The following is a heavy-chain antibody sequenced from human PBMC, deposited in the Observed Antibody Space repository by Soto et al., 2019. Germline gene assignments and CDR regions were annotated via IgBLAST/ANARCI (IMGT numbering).Heavy chain of an antibody. J-gene: IGHJ6*04. CDR2: IQSGGPT. Sequence: EVHLVESGGGLVQPGGSLRLSCAASGFTVSSKYMSWVRQAPGKGLEWVSLIQSGGPTYYADSVKVRFTISRDTSENTLHLQMDSMRAEDTAVYYCARDDVLCDGGRCYGVTLDVWGKGTTVTVSS. V-gene: IGHV3-66*01. D-gene: IGHD2-15*01. CDR1: GFTVSSKY. CDR3: ARDDVLCDGGRCYGVTLDV.